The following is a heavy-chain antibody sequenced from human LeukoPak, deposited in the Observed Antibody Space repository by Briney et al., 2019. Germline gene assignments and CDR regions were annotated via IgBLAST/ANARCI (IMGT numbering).Heavy chain of an antibody. CDR1: GFTFSSYA. CDR3: AKDTSGSTSYSYHYGMDV. D-gene: IGHD1-26*01. Sequence: GGSLGLSCVTSGFTFSSYAVSWVRQAPGKGLEWVSVISGSGGTTYYADAVKGRFTISRDNSKRTLYLQMNSLRAEDTAVYYCAKDTSGSTSYSYHYGMDVWGQGTTVTVSS. CDR2: ISGSGGTT. J-gene: IGHJ6*02. V-gene: IGHV3-23*01.